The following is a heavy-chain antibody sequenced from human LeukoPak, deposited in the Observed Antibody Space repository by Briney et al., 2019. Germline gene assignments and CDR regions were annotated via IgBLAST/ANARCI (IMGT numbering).Heavy chain of an antibody. D-gene: IGHD6-13*01. CDR1: GFTVSSNY. Sequence: GGSLRLSCAASGFTVSSNYMSWVRQAPGKGLEWVAFIRNHGSQKYYADSVKGRFTISRDNSKNTLYLQMNSLRAEDTAVYYCAKVLIIAAADHDAFDIWGQGTMVTVSS. CDR2: IRNHGSQK. J-gene: IGHJ3*02. CDR3: AKVLIIAAADHDAFDI. V-gene: IGHV3-30*02.